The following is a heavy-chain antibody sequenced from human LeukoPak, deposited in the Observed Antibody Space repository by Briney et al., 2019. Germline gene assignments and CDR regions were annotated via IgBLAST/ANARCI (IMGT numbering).Heavy chain of an antibody. D-gene: IGHD6-19*01. CDR1: GFTFSSYA. CDR3: ARGRIAVALYYGMDV. V-gene: IGHV3-23*01. J-gene: IGHJ6*02. CDR2: ISGSGGST. Sequence: PRGFLRLSCAASGFTFSSYAMSWVRQAPGKGLEWVSAISGSGGSTYYADSVKGRFTISRDNSKNTLYLQMNSLRAEDTAVYYCARGRIAVALYYGMDVWGHGTTVTVFS.